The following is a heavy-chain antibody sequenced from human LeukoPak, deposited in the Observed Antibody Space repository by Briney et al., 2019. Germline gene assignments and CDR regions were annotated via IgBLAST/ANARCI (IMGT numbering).Heavy chain of an antibody. Sequence: KPSETLSLTCTVSGGSISSYYWSWIRQPPGKGLEWLGYIYYSGSTNYNPSLKSRVTISVDTSKNQFSLKLSSVTAADTAVYYCARSSGYDPLWWFDPWGQGTLVTVSS. CDR3: ARSSGYDPLWWFDP. D-gene: IGHD5-12*01. CDR1: GGSISSYY. CDR2: IYYSGST. J-gene: IGHJ5*02. V-gene: IGHV4-59*01.